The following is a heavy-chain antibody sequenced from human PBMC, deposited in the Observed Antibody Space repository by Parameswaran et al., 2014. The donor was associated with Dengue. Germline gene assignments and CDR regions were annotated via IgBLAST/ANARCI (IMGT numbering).Heavy chain of an antibody. CDR2: ISAYNGNT. CDR3: ARGWNHDFWSGYHLYYYYYGMDV. V-gene: IGHV1-18*01. D-gene: IGHD3-3*01. Sequence: SWVRQAPGQGLEWMGWISAYNGNTNYAQKLQGRVTMTTDTSTSTAYMELRSLRSDDTAVYYCARGWNHDFWSGYHLYYYYYGMDVWGQGTTVTVSS. J-gene: IGHJ6*02.